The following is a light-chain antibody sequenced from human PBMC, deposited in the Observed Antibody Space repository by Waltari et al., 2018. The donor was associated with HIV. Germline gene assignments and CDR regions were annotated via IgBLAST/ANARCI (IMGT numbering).Light chain of an antibody. CDR3: CSYTGTYTRYV. V-gene: IGLV2-11*01. CDR1: SSDVGSYKY. CDR2: DVD. J-gene: IGLJ1*01. Sequence: QSALTQPRSVYGSPGQSVTISCTGPSSDVGSYKYVSWYQLRPGKAPKLLIHDVDKRPSGVPDRFSGSKSGNTASLTISGLQAEDEADYYCCSYTGTYTRYVFGTGAKVTVL.